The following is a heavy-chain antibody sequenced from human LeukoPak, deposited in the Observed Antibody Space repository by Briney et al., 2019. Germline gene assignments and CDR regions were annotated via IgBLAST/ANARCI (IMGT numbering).Heavy chain of an antibody. CDR2: IYYSGST. V-gene: IGHV4-59*01. Sequence: KPSETLSLTCTVSGGSISRYYWSWIRQPPGKGLEWLGYIYYSGSTNYNPSLKSRVTISVDTSKNQFSLKLSSVTAADTAVYYCAREGYCSGGSCYLYNWFDPWGQGTLVTVSS. D-gene: IGHD2-15*01. J-gene: IGHJ5*02. CDR3: AREGYCSGGSCYLYNWFDP. CDR1: GGSISRYY.